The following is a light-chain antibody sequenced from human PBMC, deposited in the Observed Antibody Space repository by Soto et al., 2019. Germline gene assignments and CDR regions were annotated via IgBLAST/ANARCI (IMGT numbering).Light chain of an antibody. CDR1: EKIEQY. V-gene: IGKV1-39*01. CDR2: AAS. Sequence: DIQMTKSPSSRSAFVGDGVTIPCRASEKIEQYLNWFQQKPGKPANLLIYAASTLPSGIPSRFSGSGSGTDFTLTISSLQPEDFATYFCQQSYSPPFTFGGGAKVEIK. J-gene: IGKJ4*01. CDR3: QQSYSPPFT.